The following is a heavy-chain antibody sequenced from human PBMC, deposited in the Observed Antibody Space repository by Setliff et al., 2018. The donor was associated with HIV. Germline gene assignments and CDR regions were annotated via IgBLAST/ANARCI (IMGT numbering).Heavy chain of an antibody. CDR1: GGSLSSGSYY. J-gene: IGHJ4*02. CDR2: IYTSGST. V-gene: IGHV4-61*02. D-gene: IGHD1-26*01. Sequence: SETLSLTCTVSGGSLSSGSYYWSWIRQPAGKGLEWIGRIYTSGSTNYNPSLKSRLTISVDTSKNQFSLKLSSVTAADTAVYYCARAMGGSRTDFDYWGQGTLVTVSS. CDR3: ARAMGGSRTDFDY.